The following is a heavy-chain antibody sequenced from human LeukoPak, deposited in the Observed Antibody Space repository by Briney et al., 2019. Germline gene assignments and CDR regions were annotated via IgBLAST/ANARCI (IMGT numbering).Heavy chain of an antibody. J-gene: IGHJ6*03. V-gene: IGHV4-39*02. CDR2: IYYSGST. D-gene: IGHD6-13*01. Sequence: SETLSLTCTVSGGSISSSSYYWGWIRQPPGKGLEWIGSIYYSGSTYYNPSLKSRVTISVDTSKNQFSLKLSSVTAADTAVYYCAREDSSSWPGYYYYMDVWGKGTTVTISS. CDR3: AREDSSSWPGYYYYMDV. CDR1: GGSISSSSYY.